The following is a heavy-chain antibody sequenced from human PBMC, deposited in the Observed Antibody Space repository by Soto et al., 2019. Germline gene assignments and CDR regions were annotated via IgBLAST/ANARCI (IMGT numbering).Heavy chain of an antibody. CDR2: ISSNGDIT. CDR1: GFTFSIYA. CDR3: VKGGTVIITTDPFEI. D-gene: IGHD3-22*01. V-gene: IGHV3-64D*06. Sequence: GGSLRLSCSASGFTFSIYAMYWVRQAPGKGLEYVSAISSNGDITYYADSVKGRFTISRDNSKNTLYLQMSSLRAEDTALYYCVKGGTVIITTDPFEIWGRGTMVTVSS. J-gene: IGHJ3*02.